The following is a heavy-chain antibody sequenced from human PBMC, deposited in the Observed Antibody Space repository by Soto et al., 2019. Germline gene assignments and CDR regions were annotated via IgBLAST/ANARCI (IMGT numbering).Heavy chain of an antibody. CDR1: GGTFSSYT. D-gene: IGHD5-18*01. CDR3: ALDTQYYYYYMDV. Sequence: GASVKVSCKASGGTFSSYTISWVRQAPGQGLEWMGRIIPILGIANYAQKFQGRVTITADKSTSTAYMELSSLRSEDTAVYYCALDTQYYYYYMDVWGKGTTVTVSS. CDR2: IIPILGIA. J-gene: IGHJ6*03. V-gene: IGHV1-69*02.